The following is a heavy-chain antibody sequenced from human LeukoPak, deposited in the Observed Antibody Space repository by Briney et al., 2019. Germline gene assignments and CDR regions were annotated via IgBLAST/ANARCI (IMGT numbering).Heavy chain of an antibody. V-gene: IGHV6-1*01. CDR1: GDSVSSNSAA. CDR2: TFYRSKWNN. Sequence: SQTLSLTCAISGDSVSSNSAAWNWLRQSPSSGLEWLGRTFYRSKWNNDYAVFVKGRITINPDTSKNQFSLQLNSVTPEDTAVYYCARDRGQWPFDYWGQGTLVTVSS. D-gene: IGHD6-19*01. CDR3: ARDRGQWPFDY. J-gene: IGHJ4*02.